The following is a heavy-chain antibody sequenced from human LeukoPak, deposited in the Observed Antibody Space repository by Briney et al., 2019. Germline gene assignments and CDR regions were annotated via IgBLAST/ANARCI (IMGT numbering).Heavy chain of an antibody. D-gene: IGHD6-19*01. J-gene: IGHJ4*02. CDR1: GFTFSSYA. CDR2: ISGSGGST. CDR3: ARLADGILSSGWYGDTIDY. Sequence: PGGSLRLSCAASGFTFSSYAMSWVRQAPGKGLEWVSAISGSGGSTYYADSVKGRFTISRDNSKNTLYLQMNSLRAEDTAVYYCARLADGILSSGWYGDTIDYWGQGTLVTVSS. V-gene: IGHV3-23*01.